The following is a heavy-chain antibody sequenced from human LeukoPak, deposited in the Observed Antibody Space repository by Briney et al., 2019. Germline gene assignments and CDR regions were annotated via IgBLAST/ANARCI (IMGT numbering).Heavy chain of an antibody. D-gene: IGHD6-13*01. CDR1: GGSISSYY. CDR2: IYTSGST. V-gene: IGHV4-4*07. Sequence: SETLSLTCTVSGGSISSYYWSWIRQPAGKGLEWIGRIYTSGSTNYNPSLKSRVTISVDTSKNQFSLKLSSVTAADTAVYYCARVAAAGSYYYYYMDVWGKGTTVTVSS. CDR3: ARVAAAGSYYYYYMDV. J-gene: IGHJ6*03.